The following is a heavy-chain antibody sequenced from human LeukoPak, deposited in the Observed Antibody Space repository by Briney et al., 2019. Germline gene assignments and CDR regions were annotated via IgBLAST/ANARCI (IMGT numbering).Heavy chain of an antibody. D-gene: IGHD2-15*01. Sequence: PGGSLRLSCAASGFTFSNYGMHWVRQAPGKGLDWVGVICYDGSNKYYAESVKGRFTISRDNSKNTMYMQMNSLRAHVTAVYYFARDKPPRHCSGTSCSFGKFSYGMDVWGQGTTVTVSS. CDR1: GFTFSNYG. J-gene: IGHJ6*02. V-gene: IGHV3-33*01. CDR3: ARDKPPRHCSGTSCSFGKFSYGMDV. CDR2: ICYDGSNK.